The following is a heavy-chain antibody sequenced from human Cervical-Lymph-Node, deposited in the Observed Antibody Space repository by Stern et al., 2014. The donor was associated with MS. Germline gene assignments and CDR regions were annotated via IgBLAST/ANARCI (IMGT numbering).Heavy chain of an antibody. Sequence: EVQLEESGGGLVKPGGSLRLSCAASGFAFSTYSINWVRQAPGKGLEWVSSITGGGNYIYYADSVRGRFTISRDNAKNSLFLQMNSLRADDTAVYYCARGGDYGNPFDYGGQGTLVTVSS. CDR1: GFAFSTYS. CDR2: ITGGGNYI. CDR3: ARGGDYGNPFDY. V-gene: IGHV3-21*01. J-gene: IGHJ4*02. D-gene: IGHD4-17*01.